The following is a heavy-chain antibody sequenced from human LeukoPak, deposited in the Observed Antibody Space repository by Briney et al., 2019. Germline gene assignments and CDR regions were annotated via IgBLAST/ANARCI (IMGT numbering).Heavy chain of an antibody. J-gene: IGHJ4*02. D-gene: IGHD2-21*01. CDR3: AKDMGVKRRYFDY. CDR1: GFTFSSYA. CDR2: INGSGGST. Sequence: RESLILSCAASGFTFSSYAMSWVRQAPGKGLEWVSAINGSGGSTYYAASVNRRSTISRDNYKNALYLQMNSVRAEDTGVYYCAKDMGVKRRYFDYWGQGTLVTVSS. V-gene: IGHV3-23*01.